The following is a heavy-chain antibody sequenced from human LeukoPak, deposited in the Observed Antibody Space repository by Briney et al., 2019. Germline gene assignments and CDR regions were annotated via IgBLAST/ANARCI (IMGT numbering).Heavy chain of an antibody. Sequence: SXTLSLTCAVSGYSTSSGFYWGWIRPPPGKGLEWIGTIYHSGSTYYNPSLKSRVTLSVDTSKNQFSLKLSSVTAADTAVYYCARHGFWSGYNYVLDYWGQGTLVTVSS. J-gene: IGHJ4*02. V-gene: IGHV4-38-2*01. D-gene: IGHD3-3*01. CDR2: IYHSGST. CDR1: GYSTSSGFY. CDR3: ARHGFWSGYNYVLDY.